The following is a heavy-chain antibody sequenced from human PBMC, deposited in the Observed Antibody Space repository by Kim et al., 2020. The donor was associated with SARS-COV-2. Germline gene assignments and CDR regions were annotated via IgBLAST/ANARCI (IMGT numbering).Heavy chain of an antibody. D-gene: IGHD3-3*01. V-gene: IGHV1-69*01. CDR3: ARKGVTIFGVVNDYGRFYYGMDV. Sequence: VKVSCKASGGTFSSYAISWVRQAPGQGLEWMGGIIPIFGTANYAQKFQGRVTITADESTSTAYMELSSLRSEDTAVYYCARKGVTIFGVVNDYGRFYYGMDVWGQGTTVTVSS. CDR2: IIPIFGTA. J-gene: IGHJ6*02. CDR1: GGTFSSYA.